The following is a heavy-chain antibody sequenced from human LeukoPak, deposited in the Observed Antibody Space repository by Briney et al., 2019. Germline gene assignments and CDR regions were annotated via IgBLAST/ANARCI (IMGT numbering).Heavy chain of an antibody. Sequence: APVKVSCKASGYTFTGYYMHWVRQAPGQGLEWMGWINPNSGGTNYAQKFQGRVTMTRDTSISTAYMELSRLRSDDTAVYYCARDRYGSAALWFDPWGQGTLVTVSS. V-gene: IGHV1-2*02. D-gene: IGHD6-13*01. J-gene: IGHJ5*02. CDR1: GYTFTGYY. CDR3: ARDRYGSAALWFDP. CDR2: INPNSGGT.